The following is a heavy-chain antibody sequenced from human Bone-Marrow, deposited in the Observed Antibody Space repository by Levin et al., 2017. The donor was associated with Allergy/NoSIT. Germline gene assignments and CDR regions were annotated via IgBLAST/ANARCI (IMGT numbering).Heavy chain of an antibody. Sequence: GGSLRLSCAASGFTFSSYAMSWVRQAPGKGLEWVSAISGSGGSTYYADSVKGRFTISRDNSKNTLYLQMNSLRAEDTAVYYCAKSTPDIVVVPAAVYYYYDDYMDVWGKGTTVTVSS. V-gene: IGHV3-23*01. CDR1: GFTFSSYA. J-gene: IGHJ6*03. CDR3: AKSTPDIVVVPAAVYYYYDDYMDV. CDR2: ISGSGGST. D-gene: IGHD2-2*01.